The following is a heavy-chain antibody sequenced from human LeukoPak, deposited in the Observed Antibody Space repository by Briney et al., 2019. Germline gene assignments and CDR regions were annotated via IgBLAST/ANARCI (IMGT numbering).Heavy chain of an antibody. CDR1: GFTFSDYY. V-gene: IGHV3-11*03. Sequence: GGSLRLSCAASGFTFSDYYMSWIRQAPGKGPEWVSYISSGSDYSNYADSVKGRFTISRDNAKNSLYLQMNSLRAEDTAVYYCASGYSVWGSYLAVYFDYWGQGTLVTVSS. CDR3: ASGYSVWGSYLAVYFDY. D-gene: IGHD3-16*02. CDR2: ISSGSDYS. J-gene: IGHJ4*02.